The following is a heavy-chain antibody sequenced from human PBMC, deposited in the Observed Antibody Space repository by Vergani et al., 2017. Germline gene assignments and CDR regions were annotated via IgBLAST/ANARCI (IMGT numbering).Heavy chain of an antibody. D-gene: IGHD2-2*02. V-gene: IGHV4-61*02. CDR1: GGSISSGSYY. J-gene: IGHJ5*02. Sequence: QVQLQESGPGLVKPSQTLSLTCTVSGGSISSGSYYWSWIRQPAGKGLEWIGRIYTSGSTNYNPSLKSRVTMSVDTSKNQFSLKLSSATAADTAVYYCARGIKYCSSTSCYIWWFDPWGQGTLVTVSS. CDR3: ARGIKYCSSTSCYIWWFDP. CDR2: IYTSGST.